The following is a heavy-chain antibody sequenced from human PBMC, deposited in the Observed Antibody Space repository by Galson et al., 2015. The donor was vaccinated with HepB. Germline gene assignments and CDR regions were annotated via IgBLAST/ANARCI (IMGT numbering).Heavy chain of an antibody. CDR1: GFTVSSNY. J-gene: IGHJ4*02. D-gene: IGHD1-14*01. V-gene: IGHV3-66*01. Sequence: SLRLSCAASGFTVSSNYMSWVRQAPGKGLEWVSVIYSGGSTYYADSVKGRFTISRDNSKNTLYLQMNSLRAEDTAVYYCARDNPLTGFDYWGQGTLVTVSS. CDR3: ARDNPLTGFDY. CDR2: IYSGGST.